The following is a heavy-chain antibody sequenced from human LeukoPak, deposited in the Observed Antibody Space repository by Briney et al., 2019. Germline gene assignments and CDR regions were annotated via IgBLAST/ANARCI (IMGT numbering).Heavy chain of an antibody. J-gene: IGHJ4*02. D-gene: IGHD3-16*01. Sequence: SETLSLTCTVSGGSVSSSNYYWGWIRQPPGKGLEWIGTIYYGRSTYYNPSLKSRVTISVDTSKNQFSLKLSSVTAADTAVYYCARDPSIFTLGGGQGTLVTVSS. V-gene: IGHV4-39*07. CDR2: IYYGRST. CDR3: ARDPSIFTLG. CDR1: GGSVSSSNYY.